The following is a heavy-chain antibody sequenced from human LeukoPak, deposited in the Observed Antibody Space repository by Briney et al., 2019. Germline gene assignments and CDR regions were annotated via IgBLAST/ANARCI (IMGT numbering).Heavy chain of an antibody. J-gene: IGHJ5*02. D-gene: IGHD2-15*01. CDR3: ARGDYCSGGSCYSYGSHNWFDP. Sequence: SQTLSLTCAISGDSVSSNSAAWNWIRQSPSRGLEWLGRTYYRSKWYNDYAVSVKSRITINPDTSKNQFSLQLNSVTPEDTAVYYCARGDYCSGGSCYSYGSHNWFDPWGQGTLVTVSS. V-gene: IGHV6-1*01. CDR2: TYYRSKWYN. CDR1: GDSVSSNSAA.